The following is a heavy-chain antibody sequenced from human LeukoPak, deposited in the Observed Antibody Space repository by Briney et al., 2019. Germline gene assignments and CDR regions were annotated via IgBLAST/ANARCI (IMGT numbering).Heavy chain of an antibody. CDR1: GFTFDDYG. J-gene: IGHJ1*01. V-gene: IGHV3-20*04. Sequence: GGSLRLSCAASGFTFDDYGMSWVRQAPGKGLEWVSGINWNGGSTGYADSVKGRFTISRDNAKNSLYLQMNSQRAEDTALYYCARVSSSGYFQHWGQGTLVTVSS. CDR3: ARVSSSGYFQH. D-gene: IGHD3-22*01. CDR2: INWNGGST.